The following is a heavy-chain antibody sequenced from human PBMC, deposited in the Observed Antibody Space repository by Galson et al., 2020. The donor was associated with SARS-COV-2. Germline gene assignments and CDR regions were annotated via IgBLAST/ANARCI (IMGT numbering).Heavy chain of an antibody. D-gene: IGHD4-17*01. CDR2: ISYSGRT. J-gene: IGHJ6*02. CDR3: ARDPAPLYGDNYYYGMDV. V-gene: IGHV4-59*01. Sequence: ETSETLSLTCSVSDVSMTSYYWSWLRQPPGKGLEWIGYISYSGRTNYNPSLRSRVTILVDMSRNQFSLKLSSVTAADTAIYYCARDPAPLYGDNYYYGMDVWGRGTTVTVSS. CDR1: DVSMTSYY.